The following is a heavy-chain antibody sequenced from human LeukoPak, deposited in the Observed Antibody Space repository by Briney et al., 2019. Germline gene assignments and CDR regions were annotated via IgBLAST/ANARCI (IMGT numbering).Heavy chain of an antibody. CDR3: ARHPASCRGGTCYLSGVDY. CDR2: IYYSGTT. CDR1: GVAISSSSYY. V-gene: IGHV4-39*01. Sequence: SETLSLTCTVSGVAISSSSYYWGWIRQPPGKGLEWIVSIYYSGTTCYNPSLRSRVTISADMSRNQFSLNLSSVTAADAAVYYCARHPASCRGGTCYLSGVDYWGQGTLVTVSS. D-gene: IGHD2-15*01. J-gene: IGHJ4*02.